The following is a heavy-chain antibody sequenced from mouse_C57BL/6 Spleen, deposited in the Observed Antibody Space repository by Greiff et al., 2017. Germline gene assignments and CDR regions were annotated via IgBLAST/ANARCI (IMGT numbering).Heavy chain of an antibody. CDR1: GYAFTNYL. CDR2: INPGSGGT. V-gene: IGHV1-54*01. Sequence: QVQLQQSGAELVRPGTSVKVSCKASGYAFTNYLIEWVKQRPGQGLEWIGVINPGSGGTNYNEKFKGKATLTADKSSSTAYMQLSSLTSEDAAVYFCGREGETLLDYWGQGTTLTVSS. J-gene: IGHJ2*01. CDR3: GREGETLLDY.